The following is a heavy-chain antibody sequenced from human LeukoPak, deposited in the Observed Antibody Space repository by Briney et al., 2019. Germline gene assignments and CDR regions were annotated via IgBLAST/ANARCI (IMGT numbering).Heavy chain of an antibody. CDR3: ARHLGYSYGAFDY. D-gene: IGHD5-18*01. V-gene: IGHV4-59*08. Sequence: SETLSLTCSVSGDSIRSYYWSWIRQPPGKGLEWIGYIYHTGSTTYNPSLKSRVTISVDTSKNQFSLKLSSVTAADTAVYYCARHLGYSYGAFDYWGQGTLVTVSS. J-gene: IGHJ4*02. CDR1: GDSIRSYY. CDR2: IYHTGST.